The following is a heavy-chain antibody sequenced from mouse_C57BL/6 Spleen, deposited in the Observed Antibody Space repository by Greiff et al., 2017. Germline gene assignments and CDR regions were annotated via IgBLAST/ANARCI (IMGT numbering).Heavy chain of an antibody. CDR2: ISYDGSN. J-gene: IGHJ4*01. CDR3: ARGGLLHAMDY. V-gene: IGHV3-6*01. D-gene: IGHD3-3*01. Sequence: EVQLVESGPGLVKPSQSLSLTCSVTGYSITSGYYWNWIRQFPGNKLEWMGYISYDGSNNYNPSLKNRISITRDTSKNQFFLKLNSVTTEDTATYYCARGGLLHAMDYWGQGTSVTVSS. CDR1: GYSITSGYY.